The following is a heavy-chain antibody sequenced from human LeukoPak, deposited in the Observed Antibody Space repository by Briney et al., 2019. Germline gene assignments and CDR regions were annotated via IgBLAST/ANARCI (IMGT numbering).Heavy chain of an antibody. CDR3: ARHGSVSSGALV. J-gene: IGHJ4*02. D-gene: IGHD3-22*01. Sequence: SETLSLTCTVSGGSISSYYWSWIRQPPGKGLEWIGYIFYSGSTNYNPSLKSRVTISPDTSKNQFSLRLSSVTAADTAVYYCARHGSVSSGALVWGQGTLVTVSS. CDR2: IFYSGST. V-gene: IGHV4-59*08. CDR1: GGSISSYY.